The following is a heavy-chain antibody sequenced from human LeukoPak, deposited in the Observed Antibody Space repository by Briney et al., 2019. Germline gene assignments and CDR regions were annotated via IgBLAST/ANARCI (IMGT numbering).Heavy chain of an antibody. CDR3: ARETPVGLPGAFDI. D-gene: IGHD1-26*01. Sequence: SETLLLTCIVSGGSISTYYWTWIRQPPGKGLEWVGYIYHSGSPNYNPSLKSRLTMSVDNTKNQFAPKQTSMSAADPAVHYCARETPVGLPGAFDIWGQGTMVTVSS. CDR2: IYHSGSP. CDR1: GGSISTYY. V-gene: IGHV4-59*12. J-gene: IGHJ3*02.